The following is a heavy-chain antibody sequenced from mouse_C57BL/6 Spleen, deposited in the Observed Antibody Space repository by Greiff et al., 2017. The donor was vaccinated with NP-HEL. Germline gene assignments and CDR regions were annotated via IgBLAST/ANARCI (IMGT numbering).Heavy chain of an antibody. Sequence: VKLMESGAELARPGASVKLSCKASGYTFTSYGISWVKQRTGQGLEWIGEIYPRSGNTYYNEKFKGKATLTADKSSSTAYMELRSLTSEDSAVYFCARALGNWYFDVWGTGTTVTVSS. CDR1: GYTFTSYG. CDR2: IYPRSGNT. D-gene: IGHD4-1*01. J-gene: IGHJ1*03. V-gene: IGHV1-81*01. CDR3: ARALGNWYFDV.